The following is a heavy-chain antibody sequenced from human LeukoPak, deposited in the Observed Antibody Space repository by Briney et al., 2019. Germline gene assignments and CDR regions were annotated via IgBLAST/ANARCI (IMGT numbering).Heavy chain of an antibody. V-gene: IGHV3-21*01. CDR3: ARDIGESYTAIDY. CDR2: ISSSSAHI. J-gene: IGHJ4*02. CDR1: GFTFSSYS. Sequence: GGSLRLSCAASGFTFSSYSMNWVRQAPGKGLEWVSFISSSSAHINYADSVKGRFTISRDNPRNPLYLQMNSLRAEDTAVYYCARDIGESYTAIDYWGQGTLVTVSS. D-gene: IGHD2-21*01.